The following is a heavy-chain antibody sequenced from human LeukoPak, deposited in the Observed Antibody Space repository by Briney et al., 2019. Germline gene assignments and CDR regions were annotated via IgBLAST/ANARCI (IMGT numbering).Heavy chain of an antibody. CDR3: ARRAALSRNFDS. CDR1: GFTSSSYA. D-gene: IGHD3-16*01. CDR2: MTGISATT. J-gene: IGHJ4*02. Sequence: GGSLRLSCAASGFTSSSYAMSWVRQAPGQGLESVSHMTGISATTFYADSVKGRFTISRDDSKNTLYLQMNSLRAEDTAVYYCARRAALSRNFDSWGQGTLVTVSS. V-gene: IGHV3-23*01.